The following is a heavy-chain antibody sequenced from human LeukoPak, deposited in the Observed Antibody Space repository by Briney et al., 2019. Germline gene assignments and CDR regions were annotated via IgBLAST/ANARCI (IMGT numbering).Heavy chain of an antibody. CDR2: MNPKSGNT. CDR3: ARGLYTGYPRSDYFDV. CDR1: GYIFTGYY. V-gene: IGHV1-8*02. J-gene: IGHJ2*01. Sequence: GASVKVSCKASGYIFTGYYMHWVRQAAGQGLEWMGWMNPKSGNTGFAQKFQGRVAMTRNTPITTAYLEVRSLRSEDTAVYYCARGLYTGYPRSDYFDVWGRGALVTVSS. D-gene: IGHD5-12*01.